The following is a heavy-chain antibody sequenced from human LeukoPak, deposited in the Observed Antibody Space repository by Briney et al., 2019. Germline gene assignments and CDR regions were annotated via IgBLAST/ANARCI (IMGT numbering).Heavy chain of an antibody. CDR3: ARDLWNWSSYYHGMDV. V-gene: IGHV3-48*02. Sequence: GGSLRLSCAASGFTFSSYSMNWVRQAPGKGLEWVSYISSSSSTIYYADSVKGRFTISRDNAKNSLYLQMNSLRDEDTAVYYCARDLWNWSSYYHGMDVWGQGTTVTVSS. J-gene: IGHJ6*02. CDR1: GFTFSSYS. CDR2: ISSSSSTI. D-gene: IGHD1-1*01.